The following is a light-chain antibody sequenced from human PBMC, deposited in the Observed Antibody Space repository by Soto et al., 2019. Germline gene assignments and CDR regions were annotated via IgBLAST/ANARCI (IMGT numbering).Light chain of an antibody. J-gene: IGLJ1*01. CDR3: SSYTTSSTLV. V-gene: IGLV2-14*01. CDR2: DVS. CDR1: SSDVGTYNY. Sequence: QSALTQPASVSGSPGQSITVSCTGTSSDVGTYNYVSWYQQHPGKAPKLIIYDVSNRPSGVSNRFSGSKSTNTASLTISGLQAEDEADYYCSSYTTSSTLVFGTGTKLTVL.